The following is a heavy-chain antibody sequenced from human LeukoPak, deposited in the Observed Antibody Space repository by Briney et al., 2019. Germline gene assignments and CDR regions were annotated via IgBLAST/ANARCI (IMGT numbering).Heavy chain of an antibody. Sequence: GASVKVSCKASGYTFTSYAMNWVRQAPGQGLEWVGRITPYNGNTNYAQNLQGRVTMTTDTSTSTAYMELRSLRSDDTAVYYCARDRQGVEDGFWSASLYYYYMDVWGKGTTVTVSS. CDR3: ARDRQGVEDGFWSASLYYYYMDV. CDR1: GYTFTSYA. CDR2: ITPYNGNT. V-gene: IGHV1-18*01. D-gene: IGHD3-3*01. J-gene: IGHJ6*03.